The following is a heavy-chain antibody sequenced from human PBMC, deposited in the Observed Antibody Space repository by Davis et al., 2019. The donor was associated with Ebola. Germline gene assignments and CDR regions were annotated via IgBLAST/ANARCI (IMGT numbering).Heavy chain of an antibody. J-gene: IGHJ4*02. CDR3: VQDPNWELGY. V-gene: IGHV3-23*01. Sequence: GESLKISCAASGFSISAYPMGWVRQAPGKGLEWVSVISGNGASIYYSDSVKGRFTISRDNAKNKMYLEMTTLRAEDTAVYYCVQDPNWELGYWGQGALVTVS. CDR1: GFSISAYP. D-gene: IGHD3-10*01. CDR2: ISGNGASI.